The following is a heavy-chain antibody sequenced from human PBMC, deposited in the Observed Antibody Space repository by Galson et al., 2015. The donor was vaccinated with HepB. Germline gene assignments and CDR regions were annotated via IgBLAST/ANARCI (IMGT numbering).Heavy chain of an antibody. CDR2: INPNSGGT. CDR3: ARAPSYYHDSSGYYFDY. J-gene: IGHJ4*02. V-gene: IGHV1-2*04. CDR1: GYTFTGYY. D-gene: IGHD3-22*01. Sequence: SVKVSCKASGYTFTGYYMHWVRQAPGQGLEWMGWINPNSGGTNYAQKFQGWVTMTRDTSISTAYMELSRLRSDDTAVYYCARAPSYYHDSSGYYFDYWGQGTLVTVSS.